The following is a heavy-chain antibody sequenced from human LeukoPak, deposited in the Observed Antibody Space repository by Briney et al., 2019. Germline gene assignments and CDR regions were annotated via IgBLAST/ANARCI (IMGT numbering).Heavy chain of an antibody. CDR3: AGGRGWSSDY. D-gene: IGHD6-19*01. CDR2: IGQDGSEK. V-gene: IGHV3-7*03. J-gene: IGHJ4*02. CDR1: GFTFGSYW. Sequence: GGSLRLSCATSGFTFGSYWMNWVRQAPGKGLEWVANIGQDGSEKNYVDSVKGRFTISRDNAKNSLYLQMSSLRAEDTAVYYCAGGRGWSSDYWGQGTLVTVSS.